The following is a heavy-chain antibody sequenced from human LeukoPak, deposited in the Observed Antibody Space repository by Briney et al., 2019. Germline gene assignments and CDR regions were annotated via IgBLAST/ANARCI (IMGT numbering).Heavy chain of an antibody. V-gene: IGHV1-18*01. D-gene: IGHD6-13*01. CDR1: GYTFTSYG. J-gene: IGHJ5*02. CDR3: ARTPAAGTSSGFDP. CDR2: ISAYNGNT. Sequence: ASVKVSCKASGYTFTSYGISWVRQAPGQGLEWMGWISAYNGNTNYAQKLQGRVTMTTDTSTSTAYVELRSLRSDDTAVYYCARTPAAGTSSGFDPWGQGTLVTVSS.